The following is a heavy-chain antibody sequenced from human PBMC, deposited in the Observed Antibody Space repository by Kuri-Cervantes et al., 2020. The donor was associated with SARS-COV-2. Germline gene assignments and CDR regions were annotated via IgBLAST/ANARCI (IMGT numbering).Heavy chain of an antibody. V-gene: IGHV3-64*04. J-gene: IGHJ4*02. Sequence: GESLKISCSASGFTFSSYAMHWVRQAPGKGLEYVSAISSNGGSTYYADSVKGRFTISRDNSKNTLYLQMNSLRAEDTAVYYCARGGPRIQLWLTYYWGQGTLVTVSS. CDR1: GFTFSSYA. CDR3: ARGGPRIQLWLTYY. D-gene: IGHD5-18*01. CDR2: ISSNGGST.